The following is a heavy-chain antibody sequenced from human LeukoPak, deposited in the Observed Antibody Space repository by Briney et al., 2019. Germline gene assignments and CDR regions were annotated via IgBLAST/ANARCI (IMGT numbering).Heavy chain of an antibody. CDR1: GGSFSGYY. J-gene: IGHJ3*02. CDR2: INHSGST. D-gene: IGHD2-15*01. Sequence: SETLSLTCAVYGGSFSGYYWSWIRQPPGKGLEWIGEINHSGSTNYNPSLKSRVTISVDTSKNQFSLKLSSVTAADTAVYYCARRPSAFCSGGSCYSNAFDIWGQGTMVTVSS. CDR3: ARRPSAFCSGGSCYSNAFDI. V-gene: IGHV4-34*01.